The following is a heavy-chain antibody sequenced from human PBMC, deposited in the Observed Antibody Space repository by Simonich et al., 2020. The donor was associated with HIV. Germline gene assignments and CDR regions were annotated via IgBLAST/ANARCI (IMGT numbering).Heavy chain of an antibody. Sequence: QVQLQQWGAGLLKPSETLSLTCAVYVGSFSGYYWSWIRQPPGKGLECIGEINHSGDTNSNPYLRGRVTIAVATSKNQFSLKLSAVTAADTAVYYCARLTAGGLGEYFQHWGQGTLVTVSS. CDR1: VGSFSGYY. V-gene: IGHV4-34*01. J-gene: IGHJ1*01. CDR3: ARLTAGGLGEYFQH. CDR2: INHSGDT. D-gene: IGHD6-13*01.